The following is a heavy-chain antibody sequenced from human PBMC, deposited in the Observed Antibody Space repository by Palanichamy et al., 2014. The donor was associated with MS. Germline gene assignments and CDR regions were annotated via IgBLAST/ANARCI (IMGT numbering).Heavy chain of an antibody. CDR3: ARGGGGQRGY. CDR2: ISSNGHFT. Sequence: EVQLVEVWGEAWSKPGGPVRLSCVVSGFIFSDYYMNWVRQAPGKGLEWISIISSNGHFTEYADSVKGRFTISRDTAKNSLFLQMNSLRDDDTAVYYCARGGGGQRGYWGQGTLVIVSS. V-gene: IGHV3-21*02. D-gene: IGHD4-23*01. CDR1: GFIFSDYY. J-gene: IGHJ4*02.